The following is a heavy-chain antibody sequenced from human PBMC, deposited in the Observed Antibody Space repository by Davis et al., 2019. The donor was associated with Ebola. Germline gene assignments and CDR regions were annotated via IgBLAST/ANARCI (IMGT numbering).Heavy chain of an antibody. CDR1: GFTFSSYA. D-gene: IGHD3-22*01. V-gene: IGHV3-23*01. CDR2: ISGSGGST. CDR3: AKDRVVITHYFDY. Sequence: GGSLRLSCAASGFTFSSYAMSWVRQAPGKGLEWVSAISGSGGSTYYAYSVKGRFTISRDNSKNTLYLQMNSLRAEDTAVYYCAKDRVVITHYFDYWGQGTLVTVSS. J-gene: IGHJ4*02.